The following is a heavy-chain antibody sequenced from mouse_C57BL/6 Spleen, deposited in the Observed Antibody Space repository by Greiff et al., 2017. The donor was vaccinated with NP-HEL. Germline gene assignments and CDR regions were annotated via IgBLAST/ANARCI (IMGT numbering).Heavy chain of an antibody. J-gene: IGHJ1*03. V-gene: IGHV5-4*03. CDR2: ISDGGSYT. CDR1: GFTFSSYA. D-gene: IGHD4-1*02. Sequence: DVMLVESGGGLVKPGGSLKLSCAASGFTFSSYAMSWVRQTPEKRLEWVATISDGGSYTYYPDNVKGRFTISRDNAKNNLYLQMSHLKSEDTAMYYCARAPTGTGYFDVWGTGTTVTVSS. CDR3: ARAPTGTGYFDV.